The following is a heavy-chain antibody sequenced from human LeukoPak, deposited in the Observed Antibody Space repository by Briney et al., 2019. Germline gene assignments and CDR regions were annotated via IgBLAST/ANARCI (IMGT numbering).Heavy chain of an antibody. Sequence: GGSLRLSCAASGFTFSTYIMHWVRQAPGTGLEYVSAISSIGDRTFYANSVKGRFTISRVTSKNTLYLQMGSLRAEDTAVYYCARAERGYSAYDSWGQEPWSPSPQ. V-gene: IGHV3-64*01. CDR3: ARAERGYSAYDS. D-gene: IGHD5-12*01. J-gene: IGHJ5*01. CDR1: GFTFSTYI. CDR2: ISSIGDRT.